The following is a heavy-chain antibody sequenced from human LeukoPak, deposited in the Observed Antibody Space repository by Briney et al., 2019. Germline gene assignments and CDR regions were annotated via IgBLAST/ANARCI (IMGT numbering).Heavy chain of an antibody. D-gene: IGHD1-7*01. V-gene: IGHV4-4*07. CDR2: IYSSGNT. CDR3: ARERRELRGDAFGI. CDR1: GGSFSSYY. Sequence: SETLSLTCTVSGGSFSSYYWTWIRQPAGKGLEWIGRIYSSGNTNYNPSLKSRVTMSIDTSKNQFSLTLSSVTAADTAVYYCARERRELRGDAFGIWGQGTMVTVSS. J-gene: IGHJ3*02.